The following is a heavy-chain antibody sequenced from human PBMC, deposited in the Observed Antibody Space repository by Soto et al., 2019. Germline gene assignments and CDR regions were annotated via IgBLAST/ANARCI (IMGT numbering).Heavy chain of an antibody. D-gene: IGHD5-18*01. J-gene: IGHJ6*02. V-gene: IGHV1-69*06. CDR3: ASSNIRGYSYGYVRYYGMDV. CDR1: GGTFSSYA. CDR2: IIPIFGTA. Sequence: QVQLVQSGAEVKKPGSSVKVSCKASGGTFSSYAISWVRQAPGQGLEWMGGIIPIFGTANYAQKFQGRVTITADKSTSTAYMELSSLRSEDTAVYYCASSNIRGYSYGYVRYYGMDVWGQGTTVTVSS.